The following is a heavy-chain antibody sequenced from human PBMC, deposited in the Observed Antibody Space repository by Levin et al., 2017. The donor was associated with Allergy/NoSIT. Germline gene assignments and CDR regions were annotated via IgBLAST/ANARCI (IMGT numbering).Heavy chain of an antibody. V-gene: IGHV5-51*01. CDR3: ARPSYYYDRSGYSH. CDR1: GYSFISYW. D-gene: IGHD3-22*01. CDR2: IYPGDSDT. Sequence: GESLKISCKGSGYSFISYWIGWVRQMPGRGLEWIGIIYPGDSDTRYSPSFEGQVTISADKSTATAYLQWSSLKASDTAIYYCARPSYYYDRSGYSHWGQGILVTVSS. J-gene: IGHJ4*02.